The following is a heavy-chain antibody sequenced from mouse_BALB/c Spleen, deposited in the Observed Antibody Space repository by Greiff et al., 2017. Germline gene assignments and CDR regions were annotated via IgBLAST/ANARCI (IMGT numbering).Heavy chain of an antibody. CDR2: ISSGGST. CDR3: AREDGNYVGGAMDY. J-gene: IGHJ4*01. Sequence: EVQGVESGGGLVKPGGSLKLSCAASGFTFSSYAMSWVRQTPEKRLEWVASISSGGSTYYPDSVKVRFTISRDNARNILYLQMSSLRSEDTAMYYCAREDGNYVGGAMDYWGQGTSVTVSS. CDR1: GFTFSSYA. V-gene: IGHV5-6-5*01. D-gene: IGHD2-1*01.